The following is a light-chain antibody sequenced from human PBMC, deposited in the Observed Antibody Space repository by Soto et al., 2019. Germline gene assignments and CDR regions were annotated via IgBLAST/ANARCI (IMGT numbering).Light chain of an antibody. V-gene: IGKV4-1*01. CDR1: QSVLYSSNNKNY. CDR2: WAS. CDR3: QQYYSTPYT. Sequence: DIVMTQSPDSLAVSLGERATINCKSSQSVLYSSNNKNYLAGYQQKPGQPPKLLIYWASTRESGVPDRFSGSGSGTDFNLPISSLQAEDVAVYYCQQYYSTPYTFGQGTKLEIK. J-gene: IGKJ2*01.